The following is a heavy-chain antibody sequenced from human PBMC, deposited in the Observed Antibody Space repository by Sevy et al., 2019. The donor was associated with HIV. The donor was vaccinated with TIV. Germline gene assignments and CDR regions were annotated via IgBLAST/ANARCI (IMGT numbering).Heavy chain of an antibody. J-gene: IGHJ3*02. CDR1: GGSISIYY. Sequence: SETLSLTCTVSGGSISIYYCTWIRQPAGKGLEWIGRIYTSGSTNYNPSLKSRVTMSVDTSKKQFSLNLSCVTAADTAVYYCARGGGYFDDGFDIWGQGTMVTVSS. CDR2: IYTSGST. D-gene: IGHD3-10*01. V-gene: IGHV4-4*07. CDR3: ARGGGYFDDGFDI.